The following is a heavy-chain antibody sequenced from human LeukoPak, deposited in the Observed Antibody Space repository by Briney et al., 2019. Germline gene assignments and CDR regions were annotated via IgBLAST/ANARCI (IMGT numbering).Heavy chain of an antibody. D-gene: IGHD3-3*01. CDR1: GFTLSTYS. CDR2: ISSSSSTI. CDR3: ATYYDFWSGYYEGSGMDV. J-gene: IGHJ6*02. Sequence: PGGSLRLSCAASGFTLSTYSMNWVRQAPGKGLEWVSYISSSSSTIYYADSVKGRFTISRDNAKNSLYLQMNSLRAEDTAVYYCATYYDFWSGYYEGSGMDVWGQGTTVTVSS. V-gene: IGHV3-48*01.